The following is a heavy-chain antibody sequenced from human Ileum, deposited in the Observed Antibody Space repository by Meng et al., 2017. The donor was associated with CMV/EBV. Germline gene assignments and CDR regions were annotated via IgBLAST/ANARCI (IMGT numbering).Heavy chain of an antibody. Sequence: GGSLRLSCAASGFTFSSYAMSWVRQAPGKGLEWVSSVSSDSSYIYYADSVKGRFTISRDNAKNSLYLQMNSLRVDDTAVYYCAKIGDGFSSGDYWGQGTLVTVSS. CDR3: AKIGDGFSSGDY. D-gene: IGHD5-24*01. CDR2: VSSDSSYI. CDR1: GFTFSSYA. J-gene: IGHJ4*02. V-gene: IGHV3-21*01.